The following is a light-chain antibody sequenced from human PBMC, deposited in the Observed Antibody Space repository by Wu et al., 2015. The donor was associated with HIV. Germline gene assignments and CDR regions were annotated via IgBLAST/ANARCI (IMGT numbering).Light chain of an antibody. J-gene: IGKJ3*01. CDR2: GAS. V-gene: IGKV3-15*01. Sequence: LTQSPGTLPLSPGERATLSCRASQSVSNNLAWYQQIPGQPPRLLIYGASTRATGVPARFSGSGSGTEFTLTISSLQSEDFAIHFCQQYNNWPPTFGPGTKVDIK. CDR3: QQYNNWPPT. CDR1: QSVSNN.